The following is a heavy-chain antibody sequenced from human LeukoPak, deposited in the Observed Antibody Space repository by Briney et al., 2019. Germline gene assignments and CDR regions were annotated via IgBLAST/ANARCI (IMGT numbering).Heavy chain of an antibody. CDR1: GGTFSSYA. D-gene: IGHD2-2*01. CDR3: ARGAGDIVVVPAARDWFDP. Sequence: SVKVSCKASGGTFSSYAISWVRQAPGQGLEWMGRIIPIIGIANYAQKFQGRVTITADKSTSTAYMELSSLRSEDTAVYYCARGAGDIVVVPAARDWFDPWGQGTLVTVSS. CDR2: IIPIIGIA. J-gene: IGHJ5*02. V-gene: IGHV1-69*04.